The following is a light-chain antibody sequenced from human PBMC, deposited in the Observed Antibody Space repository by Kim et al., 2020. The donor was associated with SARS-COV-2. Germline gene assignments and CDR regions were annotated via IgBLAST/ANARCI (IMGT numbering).Light chain of an antibody. CDR3: QQYNNWSPGT. Sequence: EIVMTQSPATLSVSPGERATLSCRASQCVSSNLAWYQQKPGQAPRLLIYDASTRATGIPARFSGSGSGTEFTLTIGSLQSEDFAVYYWQQYNNWSPGTFGQGDKVDIK. J-gene: IGKJ1*01. CDR2: DAS. V-gene: IGKV3-15*01. CDR1: QCVSSN.